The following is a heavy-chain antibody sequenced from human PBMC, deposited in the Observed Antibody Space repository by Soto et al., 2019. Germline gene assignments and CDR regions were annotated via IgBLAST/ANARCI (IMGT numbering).Heavy chain of an antibody. CDR2: ISGSGGST. D-gene: IGHD6-6*01. CDR1: GFTFSSYA. CDR3: ARGITSQGSSSYYYYYYGMYV. V-gene: IGHV3-23*01. J-gene: IGHJ6*02. Sequence: PGGSLRLSCAASGFTFSSYAMSWVRQAPGKGLEWVSGISGSGGSTYYVDSVKGRFTISRDNSKNTLYLQMNNLRAEDTAVYYCARGITSQGSSSYYYYYYGMYVWGQGTTVTVSS.